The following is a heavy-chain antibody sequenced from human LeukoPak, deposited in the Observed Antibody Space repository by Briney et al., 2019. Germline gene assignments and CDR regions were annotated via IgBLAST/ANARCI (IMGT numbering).Heavy chain of an antibody. CDR2: IYYTGSS. CDR3: ARPRKHYSWGACDM. V-gene: IGHV4-39*01. Sequence: SSETLSLTCTVSGDSISGSSFYWGWIRQSPGKGLEWIGSIYYTGSSYYSPSLESRVTISVDTSKNQFTLKLTSVTAADTAVYYCARPRKHYSWGACDMWGQGTMVTVSS. J-gene: IGHJ3*02. D-gene: IGHD2-15*01. CDR1: GDSISGSSFY.